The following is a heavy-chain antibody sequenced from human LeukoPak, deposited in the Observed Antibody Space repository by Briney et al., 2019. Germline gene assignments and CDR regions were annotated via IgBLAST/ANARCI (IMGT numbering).Heavy chain of an antibody. CDR1: GGTFSSYA. CDR3: ARTEIYGSGSYYPDY. CDR2: IIPILGIA. V-gene: IGHV1-69*04. D-gene: IGHD3-10*01. Sequence: GASVKVSCKASGGTFSSYAISWVRQAPGQGLEWMGRIIPILGIANYAQRLQGRVTITADKSTSTAYMELSSLRSEDTAVYYCARTEIYGSGSYYPDYWGQGTLVTVSS. J-gene: IGHJ4*02.